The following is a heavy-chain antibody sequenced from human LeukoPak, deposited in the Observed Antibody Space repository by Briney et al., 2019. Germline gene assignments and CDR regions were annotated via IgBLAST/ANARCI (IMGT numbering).Heavy chain of an antibody. Sequence: SETLSLTCAVYGGSFSGYYWSWIRQPPGKGLEWIGEINHSGSTNYNPSLKSRVIISVDMSKNQFSLKLSSVTAADTAVYYCARRGVYYDSSGYHYYFDYWGQGTLVTVSS. D-gene: IGHD3-22*01. CDR2: INHSGST. V-gene: IGHV4-34*01. CDR3: ARRGVYYDSSGYHYYFDY. CDR1: GGSFSGYY. J-gene: IGHJ4*02.